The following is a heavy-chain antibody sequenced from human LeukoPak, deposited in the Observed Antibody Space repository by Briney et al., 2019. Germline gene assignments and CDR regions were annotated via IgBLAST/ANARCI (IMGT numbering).Heavy chain of an antibody. Sequence: GGSLRLSCAASGFTFSDYYMSWVRQAPGKGLEWVSVMYNNGNKHYADSVKGRFTISRDNVKNVLYLQMNSLRPEDTAVYYCARVGGDRVAYWGQGTLVTVSS. CDR3: ARVGGDRVAY. D-gene: IGHD4-17*01. J-gene: IGHJ4*02. CDR2: MYNNGNK. CDR1: GFTFSDYY. V-gene: IGHV3-53*01.